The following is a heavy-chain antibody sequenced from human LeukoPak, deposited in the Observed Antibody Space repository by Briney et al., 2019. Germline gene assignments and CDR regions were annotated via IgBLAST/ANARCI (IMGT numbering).Heavy chain of an antibody. J-gene: IGHJ4*02. V-gene: IGHV4-59*08. D-gene: IGHD3-9*01. CDR3: ARRYDILTGSPYDS. CDR2: IYYSGST. Sequence: SETLSLTCTVSGGSISSYYWTWIRQPPEKGLEWIGYIYYSGSTNYNPSLKSRVTISVDTSKNQFSLKLSSVTAADTAVYYCARRYDILTGSPYDSWGQGTLVTVSS. CDR1: GGSISSYY.